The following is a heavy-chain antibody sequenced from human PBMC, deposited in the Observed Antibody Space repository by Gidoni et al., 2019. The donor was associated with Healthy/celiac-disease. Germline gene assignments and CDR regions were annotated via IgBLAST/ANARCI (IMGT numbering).Heavy chain of an antibody. CDR3: ASASSSTLDY. CDR1: GGPISSSY. D-gene: IGHD6-6*01. Sequence: QVQLQESGPGLVKPSETLSLTCAVSGGPISSSYWSWIRQPPGKGLEWIGYIYYSGSTNYNPSLKSRVTISVDTSKNQFSLKLSSVTAADTAVYYCASASSSTLDYWGQGTLVTVSS. V-gene: IGHV4-59*01. CDR2: IYYSGST. J-gene: IGHJ4*02.